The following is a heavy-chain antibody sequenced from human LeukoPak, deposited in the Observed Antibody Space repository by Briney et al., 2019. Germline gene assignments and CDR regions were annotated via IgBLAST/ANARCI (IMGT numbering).Heavy chain of an antibody. CDR2: ISWNSDTM. Sequence: PGGSLRLSCAASGFTFNNYGMHWVRQAPGRGLEWVAGISWNSDTMVYADSVKGRFTISRDSAKNSLYLQMNSLRAEDTALYYCAKATSGTVTTSLYYFDYWGQGTLVTVSS. J-gene: IGHJ4*02. V-gene: IGHV3-9*01. CDR1: GFTFNNYG. D-gene: IGHD4-17*01. CDR3: AKATSGTVTTSLYYFDY.